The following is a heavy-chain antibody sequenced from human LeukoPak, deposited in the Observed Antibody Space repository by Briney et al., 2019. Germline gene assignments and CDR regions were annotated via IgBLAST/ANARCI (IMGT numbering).Heavy chain of an antibody. CDR2: IYRGGNT. CDR3: ARVGYFDNTGLDY. Sequence: PGGSLRLSCAASGFTFSSYAMHWVRQAPGKGLEWVSVIYRGGNTDYADSVKGRFTISRDNSTNTMYLQMNSLRVDDTAVYYCARVGYFDNTGLDYWGQGTLVTVSS. J-gene: IGHJ4*02. D-gene: IGHD3-22*01. V-gene: IGHV3-66*01. CDR1: GFTFSSYA.